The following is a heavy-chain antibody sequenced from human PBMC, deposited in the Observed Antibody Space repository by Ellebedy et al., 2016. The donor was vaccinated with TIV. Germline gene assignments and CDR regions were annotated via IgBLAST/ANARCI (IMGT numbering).Heavy chain of an antibody. CDR3: ARDMRITMIVVVISWYFDL. CDR1: GFTFSHYG. V-gene: IGHV3-33*01. D-gene: IGHD3-22*01. J-gene: IGHJ2*01. CDR2: IWYDGNNK. Sequence: GESLKISXAASGFTFSHYGMHWVRQAPGKGLEWVAVIWYDGNNKYYADSVKGRFTISRDSSTNTLYLQMNSLRAEDTAVYYCARDMRITMIVVVISWYFDLWGRGTLVTVSS.